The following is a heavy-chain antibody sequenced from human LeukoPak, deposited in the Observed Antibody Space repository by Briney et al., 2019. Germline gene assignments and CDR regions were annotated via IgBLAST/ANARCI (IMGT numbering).Heavy chain of an antibody. V-gene: IGHV1-69*13. CDR2: ISPLLGAS. CDR3: ATYDVLTGFEY. Sequence: ASVKVSCKASGGTFSDYVISWVRQAPGQGLNWMGGISPLLGASKHTQNFHDRVTITADESTTTAYMGLSDLRSADTAVYYCATYDVLTGFEYWGQGTLVTVSS. J-gene: IGHJ4*02. D-gene: IGHD3-9*01. CDR1: GGTFSDYV.